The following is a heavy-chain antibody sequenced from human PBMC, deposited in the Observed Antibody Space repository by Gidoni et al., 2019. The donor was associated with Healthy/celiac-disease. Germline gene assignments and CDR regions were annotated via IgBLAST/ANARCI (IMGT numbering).Heavy chain of an antibody. J-gene: IGHJ6*02. CDR1: GGTFSSYA. CDR3: ARDLGYCSGSSCYSGYYYYGMDV. V-gene: IGHV1-69*09. Sequence: QVQLVQSGAEVKKPGSSAKLSCKASGGTFSSYAISWVRQAPGQGLEWMGRIIPILGIANYAQKFQGRVTITADKSTSTAYMELSSLRSEDTAVYYCARDLGYCSGSSCYSGYYYYGMDVWGQGTTVTVSS. CDR2: IIPILGIA. D-gene: IGHD2-15*01.